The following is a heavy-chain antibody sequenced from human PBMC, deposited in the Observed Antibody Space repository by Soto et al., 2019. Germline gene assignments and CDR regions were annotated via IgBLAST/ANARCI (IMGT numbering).Heavy chain of an antibody. Sequence: AGGSLRLSCAASGFTFSSYAMHWVRQAPGKGLEWVAVISYDGSNKYYADSVKGRFTISRDNSKNTLYLQMNSLRAEDTAVYYCARDKDYGGYFDYWGQGTLVTVSS. D-gene: IGHD4-17*01. CDR2: ISYDGSNK. V-gene: IGHV3-30-3*01. J-gene: IGHJ4*02. CDR3: ARDKDYGGYFDY. CDR1: GFTFSSYA.